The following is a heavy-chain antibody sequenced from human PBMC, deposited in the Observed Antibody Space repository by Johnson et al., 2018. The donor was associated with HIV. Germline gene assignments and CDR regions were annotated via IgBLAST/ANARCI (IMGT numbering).Heavy chain of an antibody. Sequence: VQLVESGGGVVRPGGSLRLSCAASRFTFSSYAMSWVRQAPGKGLEWVSAISGSGGSTYYADSVQGRFTISRDNSKNTLYLQMNSLRAEDTAVYYCAKVLAGIAARPLTFDAFDIWGQGTMVTVSS. CDR1: RFTFSSYA. D-gene: IGHD6-6*01. J-gene: IGHJ3*02. CDR3: AKVLAGIAARPLTFDAFDI. CDR2: ISGSGGST. V-gene: IGHV3-23*04.